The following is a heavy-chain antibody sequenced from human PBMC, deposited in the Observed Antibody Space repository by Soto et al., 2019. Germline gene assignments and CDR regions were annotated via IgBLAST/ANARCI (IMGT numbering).Heavy chain of an antibody. D-gene: IGHD1-26*01. J-gene: IGHJ6*03. Sequence: QVQLVESGGGLVKPGGSLRLSCAASGFSFSDYYMSWIRQAPGKGLEWVSLISTSGSSTDYADPVKGRFTISRDNAKNSLSLQMNSLRAEDTAVYYCANLAKNYYHYMDVWGKGTTVTVSS. V-gene: IGHV3-11*01. CDR2: ISTSGSST. CDR1: GFSFSDYY. CDR3: ANLAKNYYHYMDV.